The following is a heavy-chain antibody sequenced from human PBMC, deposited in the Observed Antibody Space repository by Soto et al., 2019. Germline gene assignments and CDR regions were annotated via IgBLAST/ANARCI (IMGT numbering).Heavy chain of an antibody. CDR2: IIPIFGTA. J-gene: IGHJ6*02. D-gene: IGHD3-10*01. V-gene: IGHV1-69*06. CDR3: ARARRTGNYYYGMDV. Sequence: GASVKVSCKASEGTFSSYAISWVRQAPGQGLEWMGGIIPIFGTANYAQKFQGRVTITADKSTSTAYMELSSLRSEDTAVYYCARARRTGNYYYGMDVWGQGTTVTVSS. CDR1: EGTFSSYA.